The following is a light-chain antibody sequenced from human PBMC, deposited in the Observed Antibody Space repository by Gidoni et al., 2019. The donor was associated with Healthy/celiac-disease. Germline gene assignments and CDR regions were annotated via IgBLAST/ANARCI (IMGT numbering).Light chain of an antibody. CDR2: GAS. J-gene: IGKJ4*01. CDR1: QSVSSSY. CDR3: QQYGSSPLT. V-gene: IGKV3-20*01. Sequence: ELVLTQSPGTLSLSPGERATLSCRASQSVSSSYLAWYPQNPGQAPRLLIYGASRRATGIPDRCSGSGSGTDFTLTISRLEPEDFAVYYCQQYGSSPLTFGGGTKVEIK.